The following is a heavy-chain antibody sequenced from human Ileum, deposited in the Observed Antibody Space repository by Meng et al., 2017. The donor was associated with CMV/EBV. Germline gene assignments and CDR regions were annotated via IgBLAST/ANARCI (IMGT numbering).Heavy chain of an antibody. CDR3: ARGRMYYDFWSGHNFDY. CDR2: INHSGST. J-gene: IGHJ4*02. CDR1: GGSFSGYY. V-gene: IGHV4-34*01. D-gene: IGHD3-3*01. Sequence: SETLSLTCAVYGGSFSGYYWSWIRQPPGKGLEWIGEINHSGSTNYNPSLKSRVTISVDTSKNQFSLKLSSVTAADTAVYYCARGRMYYDFWSGHNFDYWGQGTLVTVSS.